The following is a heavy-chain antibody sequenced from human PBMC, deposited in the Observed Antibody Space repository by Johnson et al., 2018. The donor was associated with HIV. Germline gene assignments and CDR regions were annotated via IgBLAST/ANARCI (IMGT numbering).Heavy chain of an antibody. J-gene: IGHJ3*02. CDR2: ISASGSST. CDR3: ARDTKVPRYNWNDGAFDI. Sequence: VQLVESGGGLAQPWGSLRLSCAASGFTFNTYAMTWVRQAPGQGLEWVSGISASGSSTYYADSVKGRFTISRDNSKNTLFLQMNSLRAEDTALYYCARDTKVPRYNWNDGAFDIWGQGTMVTVSS. CDR1: GFTFNTYA. V-gene: IGHV3-23*04. D-gene: IGHD1-1*01.